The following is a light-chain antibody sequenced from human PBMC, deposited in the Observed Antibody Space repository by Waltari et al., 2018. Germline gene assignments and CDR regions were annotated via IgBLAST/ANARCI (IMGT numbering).Light chain of an antibody. V-gene: IGLV2-23*01. Sequence: QSALTQPASVSGSPGQSITISCTGTSSYVGRYNLVSWYQQHPGKPPKLMIYEGSKRPSGVSNLFSGSKSGNTASLTISGLQAEDEADYYCCSYGGSSSWVFGGGTKVTVL. J-gene: IGLJ3*02. CDR3: CSYGGSSSWV. CDR1: SSYVGRYNL. CDR2: EGS.